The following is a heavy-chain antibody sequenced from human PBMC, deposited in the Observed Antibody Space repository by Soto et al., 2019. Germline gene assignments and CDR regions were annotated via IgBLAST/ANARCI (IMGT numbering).Heavy chain of an antibody. D-gene: IGHD3-22*01. V-gene: IGHV4-61*01. Sequence: QVQLQESGPGLVKPSETLSLTCTVSGGSVSSGSYYWSWIRQPPGKGLEWIGYIYYSGSTNYNPSRKSRVTISVDTSQNQFSLKLSSVTAAYTAVDYCGRSIITHWYFDLWGRGTLVTVSS. CDR1: GGSVSSGSYY. J-gene: IGHJ2*01. CDR3: GRSIITHWYFDL. CDR2: IYYSGST.